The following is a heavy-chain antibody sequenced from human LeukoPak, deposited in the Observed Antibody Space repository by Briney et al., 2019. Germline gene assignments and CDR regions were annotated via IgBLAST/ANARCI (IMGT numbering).Heavy chain of an antibody. Sequence: SETLSLTCTVSDGSINDYYWTWIRQPPGKELEWIGYIYYTGSTNYNPSLQSRVTISVDTSKNQFSLSLRSGSGADTAVYYFGRTGRHLFGSGSCVRPWPDGMDVWGQGTTVTVSS. D-gene: IGHD3-10*01. CDR1: DGSINDYY. V-gene: IGHV4-59*01. CDR2: IYYTGST. CDR3: GRTGRHLFGSGSCVRPWPDGMDV. J-gene: IGHJ6*02.